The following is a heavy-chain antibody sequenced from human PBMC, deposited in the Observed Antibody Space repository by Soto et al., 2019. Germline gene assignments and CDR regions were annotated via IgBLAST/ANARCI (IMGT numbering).Heavy chain of an antibody. D-gene: IGHD3-10*01. V-gene: IGHV4-39*07. Sequence: PSETLSLTCTVSGGSISSSTYYWGWMRQPPGKGLEWIGSFFIGGNTYYNPSLKSRVTISVDTSKNQFSLKLSSVTAADTAVYYCASMVRGAPDGLDPWGQGTLVTVSS. CDR3: ASMVRGAPDGLDP. CDR2: FFIGGNT. J-gene: IGHJ5*02. CDR1: GGSISSSTYY.